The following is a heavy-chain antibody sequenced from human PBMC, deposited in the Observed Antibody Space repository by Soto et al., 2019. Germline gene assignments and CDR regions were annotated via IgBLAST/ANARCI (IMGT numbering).Heavy chain of an antibody. Sequence: QVQLQQWGAGLLKPSETLSLTCAVYGGSFSGYYWSWIRQPPGKGLEWIGEINHSGSTNYNPSLKSRVPKSVDPFQNQFSLKLGSGAGGDTAVYFWGREGGGHCSGGSCYVDYWGQGTLVTVSS. D-gene: IGHD2-15*01. V-gene: IGHV4-34*01. CDR2: INHSGST. CDR1: GGSFSGYY. CDR3: GREGGGHCSGGSCYVDY. J-gene: IGHJ4*02.